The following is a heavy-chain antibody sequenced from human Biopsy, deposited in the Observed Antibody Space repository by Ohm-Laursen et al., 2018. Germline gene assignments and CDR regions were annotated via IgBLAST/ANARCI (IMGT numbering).Heavy chain of an antibody. CDR3: GRAVRNQLLTDP. CDR1: GYTFTSYD. J-gene: IGHJ5*02. V-gene: IGHV1-8*01. Sequence: SVKVSCQASGYTFTSYDITWVRQASGQGPEWIGLLNPVSGNSNFGQKFRGRVTVTSDTSISTAYMELSGLTSDDTATYYCGRAVRNQLLTDPWGQGTLVTVTS. D-gene: IGHD1-7*01. CDR2: LNPVSGNS.